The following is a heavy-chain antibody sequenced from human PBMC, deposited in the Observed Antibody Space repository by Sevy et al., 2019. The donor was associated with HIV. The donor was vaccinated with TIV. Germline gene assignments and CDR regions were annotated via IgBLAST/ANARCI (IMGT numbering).Heavy chain of an antibody. Sequence: GGSLRLSCAASGFTFSSYWMSWVRQAPGKGLEWVANIKQDGSEKYYVDSVKGRFTISRDNARNSLYLQMNSLRAEDTAVYCCARLSGRYCSGGSCYVGYWGQGTLVTVSS. CDR1: GFTFSSYW. V-gene: IGHV3-7*01. J-gene: IGHJ4*02. CDR3: ARLSGRYCSGGSCYVGY. D-gene: IGHD2-15*01. CDR2: IKQDGSEK.